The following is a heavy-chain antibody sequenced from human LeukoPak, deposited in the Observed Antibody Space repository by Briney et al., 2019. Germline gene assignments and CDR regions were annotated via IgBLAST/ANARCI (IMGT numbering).Heavy chain of an antibody. V-gene: IGHV4-59*01. CDR2: IYYSGST. D-gene: IGHD2-2*01. CDR3: ARGLCSSTSCYPWPENYWYFDL. CDR1: GGSISSYH. J-gene: IGHJ2*01. Sequence: SSETLSLTCTVSGGSISSYHWNWIRQPPGKGLEWIGYIYYSGSTNYNPSLKSRVTISVDTSKNQFSLKLSSVTAADTAVYYCARGLCSSTSCYPWPENYWYFDLWGRGTLVTVSS.